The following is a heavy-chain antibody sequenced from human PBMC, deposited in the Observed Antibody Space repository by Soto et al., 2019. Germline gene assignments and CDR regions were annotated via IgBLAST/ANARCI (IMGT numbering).Heavy chain of an antibody. D-gene: IGHD2-2*01. Sequence: GGSLRLSCAASGFTFSSYGMHWVRQAPGKGLEWVAVISYDGSNKYYADSVKGRFTISRDNSKNTLYLQMNSLRAEDTAVDYCGRGFWGRGYQLTPHWSPPGGQEPLATFPS. CDR2: ISYDGSNK. V-gene: IGHV3-30*03. CDR1: GFTFSSYG. J-gene: IGHJ5*02. CDR3: GRGFWGRGYQLTPHWSPP.